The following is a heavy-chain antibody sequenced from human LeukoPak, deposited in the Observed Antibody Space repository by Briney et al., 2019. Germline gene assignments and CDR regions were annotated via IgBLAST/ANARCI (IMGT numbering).Heavy chain of an antibody. J-gene: IGHJ3*02. D-gene: IGHD6-13*01. CDR1: GFTFSSYG. CDR3: ARGIGSNWLNDAFDI. V-gene: IGHV3-33*01. Sequence: GRSLRLSCVASGFTFSSYGIHWVRQAPGKGLEWVAVIWYDGSNKYYADSVKGRFTISRDNSKNTVYLQMNSLRAEDTAVYYCARGIGSNWLNDAFDIWGPGTMVTVPS. CDR2: IWYDGSNK.